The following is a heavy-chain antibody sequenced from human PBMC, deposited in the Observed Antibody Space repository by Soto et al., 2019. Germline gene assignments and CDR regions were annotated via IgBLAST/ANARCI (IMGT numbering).Heavy chain of an antibody. Sequence: EVQLVESGGGLVQPGGSLRLSCAASGFTFSSYDMHWVRQATGKGLEWVSAIGTAGDTYYPGSVKGRFTISRENAKNSLYLQMNSLRAGDTAVYYCARGYCTNGVCWGGYYRMDVWGQGTTVTVSS. CDR1: GFTFSSYD. CDR3: ARGYCTNGVCWGGYYRMDV. V-gene: IGHV3-13*01. J-gene: IGHJ6*02. D-gene: IGHD2-8*01. CDR2: IGTAGDT.